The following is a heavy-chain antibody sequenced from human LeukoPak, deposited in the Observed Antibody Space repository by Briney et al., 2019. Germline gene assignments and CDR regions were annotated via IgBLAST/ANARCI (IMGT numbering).Heavy chain of an antibody. J-gene: IGHJ4*02. Sequence: SETLSLTCTVSGGSISRNNYYCGWIRQPPGKGREWIGTIHYSGITYYNPSLKSRVTISVDTSKNQFALKLSSVIAGDTAVYYCARLHPSSTSCFDYWGQGSLVSVS. CDR2: IHYSGIT. V-gene: IGHV4-39*01. CDR3: ARLHPSSTSCFDY. CDR1: GGSISRNNYY. D-gene: IGHD2-2*01.